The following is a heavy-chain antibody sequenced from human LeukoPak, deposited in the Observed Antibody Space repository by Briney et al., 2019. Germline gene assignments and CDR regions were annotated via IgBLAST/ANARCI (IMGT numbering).Heavy chain of an antibody. V-gene: IGHV3-21*01. CDR3: ASVVGAAGAFDI. Sequence: GGSLRLSCEASGFTFTNAWMNWVRQAPGKGLEWVSSISSSSSYIYYADSVKGRFTISRDNAKNSLYLQMNSLRAEDTAVYYCASVVGAAGAFDIWGQGTMVTVSS. J-gene: IGHJ3*02. CDR2: ISSSSSYI. CDR1: GFTFTNAW. D-gene: IGHD1-26*01.